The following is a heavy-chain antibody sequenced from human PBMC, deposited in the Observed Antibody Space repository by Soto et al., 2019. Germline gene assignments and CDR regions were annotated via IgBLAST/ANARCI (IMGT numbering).Heavy chain of an antibody. CDR2: IYNSGST. CDR3: AGRIAAAGNRWFDP. V-gene: IGHV4-4*08. J-gene: IGHJ5*02. CDR1: GGSISSYY. D-gene: IGHD6-13*01. Sequence: QVQLQESGPGLVKPSETLSLTCTVSGGSISSYYWSWIRQPPGKGLEWIGYIYNSGSTNYNPSLKRRVTISVDTSKNQFSPKLSSVTAADTAVYYCAGRIAAAGNRWFDPWGQGTLVTVSS.